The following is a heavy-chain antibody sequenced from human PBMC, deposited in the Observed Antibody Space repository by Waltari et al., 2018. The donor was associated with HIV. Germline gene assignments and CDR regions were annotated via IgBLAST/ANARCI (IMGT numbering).Heavy chain of an antibody. CDR3: ARAYNSGPTPHNYYYYGIDV. CDR1: GGSFKGYF. D-gene: IGHD6-19*01. Sequence: VRLDQWGSGLLNPSQTLSLTCAVYGGSFKGYFWNWVRRTPGRGLEWIGDVNYRGDTNYNPSRKSRASLSSDTSKNQFSLRLTSLTAADSATYYCARAYNSGPTPHNYYYYGIDVWGRGTTVIVSS. V-gene: IGHV4-34*01. CDR2: VNYRGDT. J-gene: IGHJ6*02.